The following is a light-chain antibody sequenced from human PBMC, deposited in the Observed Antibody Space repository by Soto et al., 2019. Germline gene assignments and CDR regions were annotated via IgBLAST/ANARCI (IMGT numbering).Light chain of an antibody. J-gene: IGKJ5*01. V-gene: IGKV3-11*01. CDR3: QQYNNWPPIN. CDR1: HSVSSY. CDR2: DVS. Sequence: IVLTQAPDTLSLSLGERATLSXRASHSVSSYLSWYQQKPGXAPRLXXXDVSNRATGIPDRFSGSGSVTEFTLRISSVQSEDSAGYYCQQYNNWPPINCGQGTRLEI.